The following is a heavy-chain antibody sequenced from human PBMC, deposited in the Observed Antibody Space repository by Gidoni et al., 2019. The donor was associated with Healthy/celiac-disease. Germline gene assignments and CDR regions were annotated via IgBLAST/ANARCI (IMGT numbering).Heavy chain of an antibody. D-gene: IGHD3-22*01. CDR1: GFTFSSYS. J-gene: IGHJ4*02. V-gene: IGHV3-21*01. CDR3: AVDYYDSSGYRNY. CDR2: ISSSSSYI. Sequence: EVQLVESGGGLVKPGGSLRLSCAASGFTFSSYSMNWVRQAPGKGLEWVSSISSSSSYIYYADSVKGRFTISRDNAKNSLYLQMNSLRAEDTAVYYCAVDYYDSSGYRNYWGQGTLVTVSS.